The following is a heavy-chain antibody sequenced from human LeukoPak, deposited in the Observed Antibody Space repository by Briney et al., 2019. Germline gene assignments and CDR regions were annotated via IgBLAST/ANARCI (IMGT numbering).Heavy chain of an antibody. J-gene: IGHJ4*02. D-gene: IGHD3-10*01. Sequence: ASVKVSCKASGYTFTRYAMHWVRQAPGQRLEWMGWMNAGNGNTKYSQKFQGRVTITRDTSASTAYMELSSLRSEDTAVYYCARNVGSLWFGELFDYWGQGTLVTVSS. CDR3: ARNVGSLWFGELFDY. CDR1: GYTFTRYA. V-gene: IGHV1-3*01. CDR2: MNAGNGNT.